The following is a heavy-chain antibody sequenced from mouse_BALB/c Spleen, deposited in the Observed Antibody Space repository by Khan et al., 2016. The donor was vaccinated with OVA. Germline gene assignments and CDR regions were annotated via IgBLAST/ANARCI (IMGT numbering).Heavy chain of an antibody. CDR2: IWGGGST. D-gene: IGHD1-1*02. V-gene: IGHV2-6-5*01. CDR3: AKGLWSYYFALDY. J-gene: IGHJ4*01. Sequence: QVQLKQSGPGLVAPSQSLSITCTVSGFSLSDYSVSWIRQPPGKGLEWLGVIWGGGSTYYNSALKSRLSISKDNSKSQVFLKMNSLQTDDTAIYYCAKGLWSYYFALDYWGQGTSVTVSS. CDR1: GFSLSDYS.